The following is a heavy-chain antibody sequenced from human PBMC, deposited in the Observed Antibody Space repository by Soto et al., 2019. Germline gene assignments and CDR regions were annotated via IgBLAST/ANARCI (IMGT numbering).Heavy chain of an antibody. Sequence: QVQLVESGGGVVQPGTSLRLSCAASGFRFKSFVMHWVRQAPGKGLEWVTFTSYDGNNKDYGDSVKGQVTVSSDNSQNTLLLQLDFLLPEDTAFYYCARWMTAGGFDLRGQGTEVSVSA. V-gene: IGHV3-30*14. D-gene: IGHD3-16*01. CDR1: GFRFKSFV. CDR3: ARWMTAGGFDL. J-gene: IGHJ4*02. CDR2: TSYDGNNK.